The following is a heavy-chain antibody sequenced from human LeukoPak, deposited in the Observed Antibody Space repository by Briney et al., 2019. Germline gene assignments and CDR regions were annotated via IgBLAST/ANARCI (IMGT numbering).Heavy chain of an antibody. J-gene: IGHJ4*02. CDR2: ISSSGSTI. CDR1: GFTFSDYY. Sequence: PGGSLRLSCAASGFTFSDYYMSWIRQAPGKGLEWVSYISSSGSTIDYADSVKGRFTISRDNAKNSLYLQMNSLRAEDTAVYYCARDYRYCTNGVCFDYWGQGTLVTVSS. CDR3: ARDYRYCTNGVCFDY. D-gene: IGHD2-8*01. V-gene: IGHV3-11*04.